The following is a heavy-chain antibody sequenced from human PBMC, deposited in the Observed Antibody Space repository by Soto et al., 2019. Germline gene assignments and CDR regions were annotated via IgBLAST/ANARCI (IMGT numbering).Heavy chain of an antibody. CDR2: IKQDGSDQ. CDR1: GFTFSSFW. Sequence: PGGSLRLSCVASGFTFSSFWMSWVRQAPGKGLGWVGNIKQDGSDQNCVGSVKGRFTISRDNANNSLYLQMDSLRPEDTAVHDSARAFYYDSREGWGQGTLLTVSS. CDR3: ARAFYYDSREG. J-gene: IGHJ4*02. V-gene: IGHV3-7*03. D-gene: IGHD3-22*01.